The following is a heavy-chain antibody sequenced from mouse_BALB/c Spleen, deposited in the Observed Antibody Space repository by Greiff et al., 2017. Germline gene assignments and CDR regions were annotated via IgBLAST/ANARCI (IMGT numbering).Heavy chain of an antibody. CDR2: ISYSGST. V-gene: IGHV3-8*02. CDR1: GDSITSGY. D-gene: IGHD1-1*01. CDR3: ARSLITTVVEGFSY. J-gene: IGHJ3*01. Sequence: EVQLQQSGPSLVKPSQTLSLTCSVTGDSITSGYWNWIRKFPGNKLEYMGYISYSGSTYYNPSLKSRISITRDTSKNQYYLQLNSVTTEDTATYYCARSLITTVVEGFSYWGQGTLVTVSA.